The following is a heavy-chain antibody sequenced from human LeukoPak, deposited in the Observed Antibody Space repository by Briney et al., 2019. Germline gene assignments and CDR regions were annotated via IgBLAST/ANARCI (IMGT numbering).Heavy chain of an antibody. V-gene: IGHV1-69*04. CDR1: GGTFSSYA. CDR2: IIPILGIA. CDR3: ARGLIVGAKVAFDI. Sequence: VASVKVSCKASGGTFSSYAISWVRQAPGQGLEWMGRIIPILGIANYAQKFQGRVTITADKSTSTAYMELSSLRSEDTAVYYCARGLIVGAKVAFDIWGQGTMVTVS. D-gene: IGHD1-26*01. J-gene: IGHJ3*02.